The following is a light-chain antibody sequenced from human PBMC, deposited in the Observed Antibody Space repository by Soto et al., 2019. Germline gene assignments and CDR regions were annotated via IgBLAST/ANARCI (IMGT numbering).Light chain of an antibody. Sequence: EIVMTQSPATLSVSPGERATLSCRASQSVSSNLVWYQQKPGQAPRLLIYDASTRATGIPARFSGSGSGAEFTLTISSLQSEDFAVYYCQHRSNWLAFGGGTKVDIK. J-gene: IGKJ4*01. CDR2: DAS. V-gene: IGKV3-15*01. CDR3: QHRSNWLA. CDR1: QSVSSN.